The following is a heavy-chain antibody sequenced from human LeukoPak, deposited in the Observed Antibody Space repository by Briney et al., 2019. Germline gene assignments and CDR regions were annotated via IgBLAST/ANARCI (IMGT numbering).Heavy chain of an antibody. CDR1: GSTFSSYE. V-gene: IGHV3-48*03. CDR2: ISSGGSTI. J-gene: IGHJ4*02. D-gene: IGHD2-2*01. Sequence: GGSLRLSCAASGSTFSSYEMNWVRQAPGKGLEWVSYISSGGSTIYYADSVKGRFTISRDNAKNSLYLQMNSLRAEDTAVYYCARFAYCSSTSCLDYWGQGTLVTVSS. CDR3: ARFAYCSSTSCLDY.